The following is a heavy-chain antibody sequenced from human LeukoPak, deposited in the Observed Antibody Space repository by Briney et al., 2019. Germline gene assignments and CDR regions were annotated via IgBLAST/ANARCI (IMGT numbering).Heavy chain of an antibody. J-gene: IGHJ1*01. CDR2: IRNDGNNK. CDR3: AQDQLAAAGRQY. D-gene: IGHD6-13*01. V-gene: IGHV3-30*02. Sequence: AGGSLRLSCAASGFTFSTYGMNWVRQAPGKGLEWVAFIRNDGNNKYYADSVKGRFTISRDNSKSTLYLQMNSLRAEDTAVYYCAQDQLAAAGRQYWGQGTLVTVSS. CDR1: GFTFSTYG.